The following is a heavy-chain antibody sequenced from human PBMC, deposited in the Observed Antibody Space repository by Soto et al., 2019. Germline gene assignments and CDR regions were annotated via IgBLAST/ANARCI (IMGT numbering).Heavy chain of an antibody. CDR3: ARDYGSWGQSLDAFDI. D-gene: IGHD2-15*01. Sequence: GGSLRLSCAASVFTFSSYWMHWVRQAPGKGLVWASRINSDGSSTRYGDSVKGRFNISRDNAKNTLYLQMNSLRAEDTAVYYCARDYGSWGQSLDAFDIWVQGTMVTV. V-gene: IGHV3-74*01. CDR1: VFTFSSYW. CDR2: INSDGSST. J-gene: IGHJ3*02.